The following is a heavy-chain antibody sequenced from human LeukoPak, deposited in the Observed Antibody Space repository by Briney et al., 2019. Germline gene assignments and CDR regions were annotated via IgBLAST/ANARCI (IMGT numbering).Heavy chain of an antibody. J-gene: IGHJ4*02. CDR2: ISSSGSTK. D-gene: IGHD4-17*01. CDR1: GFTFSSYE. CDR3: AREALTETTFGPYDY. Sequence: PGGSLRLSCAASGFTFSSYEMNWVRQAPGKGLEWVSYISSSGSTKYCADSLMGRFTLSRDNAKKSLYLQMNSLRAEDTAVYYCAREALTETTFGPYDYWGQGTLVTVSS. V-gene: IGHV3-48*03.